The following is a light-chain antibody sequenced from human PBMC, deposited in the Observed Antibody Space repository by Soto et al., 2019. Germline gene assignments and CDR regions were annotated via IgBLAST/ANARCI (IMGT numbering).Light chain of an antibody. CDR2: DAS. Sequence: EIVLTRSPATLSVSPLDIATLSFMASQSVNSNLAWYHLKPGQAPRLLIYDASNRATGIPARFSGSGSGTDFTLTISSLEPEDFAVYYCQQRSNWPWITFGQGTRLEIK. CDR1: QSVNSN. CDR3: QQRSNWPWIT. V-gene: IGKV3-11*01. J-gene: IGKJ5*01.